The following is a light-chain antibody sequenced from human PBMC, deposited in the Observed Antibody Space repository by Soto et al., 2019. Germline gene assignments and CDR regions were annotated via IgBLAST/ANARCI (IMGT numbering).Light chain of an antibody. CDR2: AAS. CDR3: QQSYSVPR. V-gene: IGKV1-39*01. J-gene: IGKJ1*01. CDR1: RSISNY. Sequence: DIQMTQSPSSLSASVGDRVTITCRASRSISNYLNWYQQKSGKAPRLLIYAASSLQPGVPSRFSGTGTGREFTLTITSPQPEDSATYYCQQSYSVPRFGHGTRVDLK.